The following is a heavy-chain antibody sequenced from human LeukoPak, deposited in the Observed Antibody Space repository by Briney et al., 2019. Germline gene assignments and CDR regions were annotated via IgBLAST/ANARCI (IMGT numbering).Heavy chain of an antibody. CDR2: IYYSGST. Sequence: SETLSLTCTVSGGSISSHYWSWIRQPPGKGLEWIGYIYYSGSTNYNPSLKSRVTISVDTSKNQFSLKLSSVTAADTAVYYCARAFLGSSGYLVWGQGTMVTVSS. V-gene: IGHV4-59*11. CDR1: GGSISSHY. J-gene: IGHJ3*01. CDR3: ARAFLGSSGYLV. D-gene: IGHD3-22*01.